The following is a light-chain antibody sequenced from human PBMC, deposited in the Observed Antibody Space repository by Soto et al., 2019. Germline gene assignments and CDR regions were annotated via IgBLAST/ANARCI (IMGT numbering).Light chain of an antibody. J-gene: IGLJ1*01. CDR3: SSYTSSTNYV. V-gene: IGLV2-14*01. CDR2: EVS. Sequence: ALTQPASVSVSPGQSLTISFTGTSIDIAPYNYVSWYQQHPGKAPQLIIYEVSYRPSGISNRFSGSKSGNTASLTISGLQAEDEADYYCSSYTSSTNYVFGTGTKVTVL. CDR1: SIDIAPYNY.